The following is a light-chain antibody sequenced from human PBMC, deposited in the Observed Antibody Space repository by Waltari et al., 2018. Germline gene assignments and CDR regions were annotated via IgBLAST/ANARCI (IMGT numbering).Light chain of an antibody. V-gene: IGLV2-18*02. J-gene: IGLJ2*01. CDR2: EFY. Sequence: QSALTQPPSVSGSPGQSVTISCAGTSSDVGSYNRVSWYQQPPGTAPKPIIYEFYNLPSRVPVRVAGSKSGKTASLFIAGVQAEDVADYYCSSFTSSANVVYGGGTSVTVL. CDR3: SSFTSSANVV. CDR1: SSDVGSYNR.